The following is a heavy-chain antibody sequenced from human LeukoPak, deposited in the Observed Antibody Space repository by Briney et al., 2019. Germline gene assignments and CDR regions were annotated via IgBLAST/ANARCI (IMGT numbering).Heavy chain of an antibody. D-gene: IGHD3-22*01. J-gene: IGHJ4*02. Sequence: ASVKVSCKASGCTLSNYGISWVRQAPGQGLEWMGWISVYNGNTKYAQKVQGRVTITTDTSTSTVHVELKSLRSDETAVYYCAKDPRSTNYSDRSGYYGDYFEDWGQGALVTVSS. CDR2: ISVYNGNT. CDR3: AKDPRSTNYSDRSGYYGDYFED. V-gene: IGHV1-18*01. CDR1: GCTLSNYG.